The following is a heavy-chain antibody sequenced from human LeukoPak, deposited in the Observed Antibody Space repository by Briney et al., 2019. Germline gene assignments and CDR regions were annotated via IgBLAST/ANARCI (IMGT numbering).Heavy chain of an antibody. Sequence: GGSLRLSCAASGFTFSSYGMHWVRQAPGKGLEWVAVISYDGSNKYYADSVKGRFTISRDNSKNTLCLQMNSLRAEDTAVYYCAKDYGSSGWDPLDYWGQGTLVTVSS. CDR3: AKDYGSSGWDPLDY. J-gene: IGHJ4*02. CDR2: ISYDGSNK. V-gene: IGHV3-30*18. CDR1: GFTFSSYG. D-gene: IGHD6-19*01.